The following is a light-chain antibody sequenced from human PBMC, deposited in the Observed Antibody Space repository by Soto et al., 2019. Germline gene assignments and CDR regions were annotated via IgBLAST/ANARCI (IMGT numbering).Light chain of an antibody. J-gene: IGLJ2*01. CDR1: ISDVGGYNF. V-gene: IGLV2-11*01. CDR3: CSYAGSATMI. CDR2: DVS. Sequence: QSALTQPRSVSGSPGQSVTISCSGTISDVGGYNFVSWYQQYPGKAPKLIIFDVSERPSGVPERFSGSKSGNTASLTISGLQSGDEADYYCCSYAGSATMILGGGTKLTVL.